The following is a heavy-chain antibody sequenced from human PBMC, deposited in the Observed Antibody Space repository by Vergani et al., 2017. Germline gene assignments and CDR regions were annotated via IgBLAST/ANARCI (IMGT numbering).Heavy chain of an antibody. Sequence: QLQLQESGPGLVKPSETLSLSCRVSGDSISRSHYYWGFIRQPPGKGLDWIGAISSSGIPYYNPTLKGRLAFSVDTAKYLFSLRLKSVTATDTGMYYCARPDEPSAIDDGYHVWGEGTMVTVS. D-gene: IGHD2-2*01. V-gene: IGHV4-39*02. J-gene: IGHJ3*01. CDR3: ARPDEPSAIDDGYHV. CDR2: ISSSGIP. CDR1: GDSISRSHYY.